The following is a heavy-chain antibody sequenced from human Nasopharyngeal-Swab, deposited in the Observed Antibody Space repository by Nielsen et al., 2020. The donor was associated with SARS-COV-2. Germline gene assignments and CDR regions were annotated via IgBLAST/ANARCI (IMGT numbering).Heavy chain of an antibody. J-gene: IGHJ4*02. CDR2: ISAYNGNT. CDR1: GYTFTSYG. V-gene: IGHV1-18*01. CDR3: AGLPYYYDSSGYLYYFDY. Sequence: ASVKVSCKASGYTFTSYGISWVRQAPGQGLEWMGWISAYNGNTNYAQKLQGRVTMTTDTSTSTAYMELRSLRSDDTAVYYCAGLPYYYDSSGYLYYFDYWGQGTLVTVSS. D-gene: IGHD3-22*01.